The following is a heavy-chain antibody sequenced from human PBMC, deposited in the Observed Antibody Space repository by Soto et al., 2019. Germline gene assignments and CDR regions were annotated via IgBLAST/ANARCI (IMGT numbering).Heavy chain of an antibody. D-gene: IGHD2-21*02. CDR3: ARGLVVTAKCWFDL. J-gene: IGHJ5*02. V-gene: IGHV3-30-3*01. CDR2: VSYDGNRK. CDR1: GFTFSSYS. Sequence: QVQLVQSGGGVVQPGRSLRLPCEASGFTFSSYSMNWVRQTPGKGLEWVAVVSYDGNRKYYADSVKGRFTISRDNAKNTLYLQMDNLRIEDTAVYYCARGLVVTAKCWFDLWGQGTLVTVSP.